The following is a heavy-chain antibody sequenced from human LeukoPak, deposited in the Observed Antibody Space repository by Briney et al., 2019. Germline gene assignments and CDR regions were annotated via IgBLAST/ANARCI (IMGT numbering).Heavy chain of an antibody. CDR1: GGSISSSSYY. Sequence: SETLSLTCTVSGGSISSSSYYWGWIRQPPGKGLEWIGSIYYSGSTYYNPSLKSRVTISVDTSKNQFSLKLSSVTAAGTAVYYCARHGSVITHLVDYWGQGTLVTVSS. V-gene: IGHV4-39*01. J-gene: IGHJ4*02. CDR3: ARHGSVITHLVDY. CDR2: IYYSGST. D-gene: IGHD3-22*01.